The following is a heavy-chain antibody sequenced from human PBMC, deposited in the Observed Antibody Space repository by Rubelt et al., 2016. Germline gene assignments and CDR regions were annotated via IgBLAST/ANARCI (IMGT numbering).Heavy chain of an antibody. CDR1: GGSFSGYY. J-gene: IGHJ6*02. V-gene: IGHV4-34*01. Sequence: QVQLQQWGAGLLKPSETLSLTCAVYGGSFSGYYWSWIRQPPGKGLEWIGEITHSGSTNYNPSLKSRVTISVDTSKNQVSLKLSSVTAADTAVYYCARGRRGSSSWLGRDYYGMDVWGQGTTVTVSS. D-gene: IGHD6-13*01. CDR3: ARGRRGSSSWLGRDYYGMDV. CDR2: ITHSGST.